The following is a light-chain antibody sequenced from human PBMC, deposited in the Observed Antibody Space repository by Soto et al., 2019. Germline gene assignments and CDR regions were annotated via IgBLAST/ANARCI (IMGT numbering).Light chain of an antibody. CDR2: EVV. Sequence: ALTQPPSASGSRGQSVTISCTGTKNDIGVYDFVSWYQHHPGKAPRLIIYEVVQRPSGVPDRFSGSKSGNTASLTVSGLQAADEADYFCKSDTTLSNRVFGTGTKVTVL. J-gene: IGLJ1*01. CDR3: KSDTTLSNRV. V-gene: IGLV2-8*01. CDR1: KNDIGVYDF.